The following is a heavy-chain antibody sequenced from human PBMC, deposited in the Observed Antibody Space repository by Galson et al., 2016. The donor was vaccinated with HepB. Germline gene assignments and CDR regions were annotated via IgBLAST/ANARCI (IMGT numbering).Heavy chain of an antibody. V-gene: IGHV3-49*03. J-gene: IGHJ4*02. Sequence: SLRLSCAGSGFTFGDYAMSWFRQAPGKGLEWVGLIRSKAYGETTDYAASVKGRFTLSRDDSKSIAYLHMYSLKTEDTAVYYCTRATYDFWSGYSTPAGFFDYWGQGALLTVSS. D-gene: IGHD3-3*01. CDR3: TRATYDFWSGYSTPAGFFDY. CDR2: IRSKAYGETT. CDR1: GFTFGDYA.